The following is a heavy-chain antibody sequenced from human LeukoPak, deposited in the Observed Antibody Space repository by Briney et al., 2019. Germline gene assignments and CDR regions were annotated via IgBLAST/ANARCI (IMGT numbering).Heavy chain of an antibody. Sequence: PSETLSLKGTVSGVSFSSYYWKWLRQPQGKGLVGIGYIYYSGSTNYNPSLKSRVTISVDTSKSQFSLKLRSVTAADTAVYYCARDPEYRGLGWFDPWGQGTLVTVSS. D-gene: IGHD3-16*01. J-gene: IGHJ5*02. CDR1: GVSFSSYY. CDR2: IYYSGST. CDR3: ARDPEYRGLGWFDP. V-gene: IGHV4-59*01.